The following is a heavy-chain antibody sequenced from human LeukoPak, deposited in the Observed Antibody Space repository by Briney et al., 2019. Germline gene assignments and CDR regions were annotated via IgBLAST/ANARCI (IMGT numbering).Heavy chain of an antibody. CDR3: STAKFDY. CDR2: ISLSSSTI. Sequence: PGGSLRLSCAASGVTLSSYSINWVRQAPGKGLEWVSYISLSSSTIYYADSVKGRFTISRDNAKNSPFLQMSRLRAKDTTVYYCSTAKFDYWGQGTLVTVSS. CDR1: GVTLSSYS. J-gene: IGHJ4*02. V-gene: IGHV3-48*01.